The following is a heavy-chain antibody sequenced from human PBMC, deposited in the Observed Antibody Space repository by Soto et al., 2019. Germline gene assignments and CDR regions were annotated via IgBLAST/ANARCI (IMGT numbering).Heavy chain of an antibody. V-gene: IGHV4-59*01. Sequence: LSLTCTVSGVSISSSYWSWIRQSPGTGLEWIGYIYYTGTTNYNPSLKRRVTISLDTAKNQFSLNVNSLTTADTAVYFCARGGNRYSNTASGVGGFDFWGQGTLVTVSS. CDR1: GVSISSSY. J-gene: IGHJ4*02. CDR2: IYYTGTT. D-gene: IGHD5-12*01. CDR3: ARGGNRYSNTASGVGGFDF.